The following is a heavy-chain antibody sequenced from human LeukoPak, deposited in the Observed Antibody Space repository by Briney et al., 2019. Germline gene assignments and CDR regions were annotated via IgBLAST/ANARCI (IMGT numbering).Heavy chain of an antibody. J-gene: IGHJ4*02. V-gene: IGHV4-39*07. D-gene: IGHD3-10*01. CDR1: GGSISSSSYY. CDR2: IYYSGST. CDR3: ARGGELWFGEPTFDY. Sequence: SETLSLTCTVSGGSISSSSYYWGWIRQPPGKGLEWIGSIYYSGSTYYNPSLKSRVTISVDTSKNQFSLKLSSVTAADTAVYYCARGGELWFGEPTFDYWGQGTLVTVSS.